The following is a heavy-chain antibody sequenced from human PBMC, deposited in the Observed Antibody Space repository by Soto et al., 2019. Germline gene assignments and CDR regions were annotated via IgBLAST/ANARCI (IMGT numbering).Heavy chain of an antibody. D-gene: IGHD3-3*01. CDR3: ARYYDFWSGYSTPYGMDV. J-gene: IGHJ6*02. CDR1: GVPISTDDYY. CDR2: IYYSGST. V-gene: IGHV4-30-4*01. Sequence: PSETLSLTCTVSGVPISTDDYYWTWIRQPPGKGLEWIGYIYYSGSTYFNPSLKSRVTISVDTSKNQFSLKLSSVTAADTAVYYCARYYDFWSGYSTPYGMDVWGQGTTVTVSS.